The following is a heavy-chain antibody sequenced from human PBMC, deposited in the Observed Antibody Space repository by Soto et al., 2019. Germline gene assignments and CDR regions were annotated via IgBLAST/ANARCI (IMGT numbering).Heavy chain of an antibody. V-gene: IGHV1-18*01. J-gene: IGHJ6*03. CDR1: GYTFTSYG. CDR2: ISAYNGNT. CDR3: ARVGYCSSTSCLSYYYYMDV. D-gene: IGHD2-2*01. Sequence: ASVKVSCKASGYTFTSYGISWVRQAPGQGLEWMGWISAYNGNTNYAQKLQGRVTMTTDTSTSTAYMELRSLRSDDTAVYYCARVGYCSSTSCLSYYYYMDVWGKGTTVTVSS.